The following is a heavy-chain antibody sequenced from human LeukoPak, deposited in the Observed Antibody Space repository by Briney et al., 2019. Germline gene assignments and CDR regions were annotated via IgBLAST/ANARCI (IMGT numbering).Heavy chain of an antibody. CDR1: GFTFSSYW. CDR2: INSDGSST. J-gene: IGHJ4*02. V-gene: IGHV3-74*01. Sequence: PGGSLRLSCAASGFTFSSYWMHWVRQAPGKGLVWVSRINSDGSSTSYADSVKGRFTISRDNAKNSLYLQMNSLRAEDTALYYCAKGMGYYYDSSGTFDYWGQGTLVTVSS. D-gene: IGHD3-22*01. CDR3: AKGMGYYYDSSGTFDY.